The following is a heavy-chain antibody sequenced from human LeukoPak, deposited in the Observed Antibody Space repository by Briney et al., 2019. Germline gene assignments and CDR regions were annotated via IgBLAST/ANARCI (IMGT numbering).Heavy chain of an antibody. Sequence: PGGSLRLSCAVSGFTFSSYAMSWVRQAPGKGLEWVSSISGSGGTTYYADSVKGRFTISRDNAKNSLYLQMNSLRAEDTAVYYCARDSRDYYGSGSYDYWGQGTLVTVSS. V-gene: IGHV3-23*01. CDR2: ISGSGGTT. CDR3: ARDSRDYYGSGSYDY. D-gene: IGHD3-10*01. J-gene: IGHJ4*02. CDR1: GFTFSSYA.